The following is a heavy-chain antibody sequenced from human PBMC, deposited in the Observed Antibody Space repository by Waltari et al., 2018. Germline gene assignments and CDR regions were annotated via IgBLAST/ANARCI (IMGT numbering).Heavy chain of an antibody. Sequence: EVRLVESGGGLAKPGESLRLSCAASGFSFNDYYMSWVRQAPGKGLEWISGLNKAGGGASYVDSVKGRFTISRENAKNTLYLQMNSLRVEDTAVYYCAKDLAYRGSDYWGQGVLITVSS. CDR2: LNKAGGGA. D-gene: IGHD3-10*01. CDR1: GFSFNDYY. V-gene: IGHV3-66*01. CDR3: AKDLAYRGSDY. J-gene: IGHJ4*02.